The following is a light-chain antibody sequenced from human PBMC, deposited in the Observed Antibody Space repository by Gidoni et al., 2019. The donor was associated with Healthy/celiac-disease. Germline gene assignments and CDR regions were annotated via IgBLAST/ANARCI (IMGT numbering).Light chain of an antibody. J-gene: IGLJ3*02. CDR2: KDS. V-gene: IGLV3-25*03. Sequence: SYELTQPPSVSVAPGQTARITCSGDALPKQSAYWYQQKPGQAAVLVIYKDSERSSGIPERFSCSSSGTTVTLIISGVQAEDEADYYCQSADSSGTFWVFGGGTKLTVL. CDR1: ALPKQS. CDR3: QSADSSGTFWV.